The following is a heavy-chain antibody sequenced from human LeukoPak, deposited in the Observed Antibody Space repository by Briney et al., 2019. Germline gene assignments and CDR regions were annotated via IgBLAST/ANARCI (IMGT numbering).Heavy chain of an antibody. CDR3: AREGGWIPYFDY. J-gene: IGHJ4*02. CDR2: IPYDGSNK. V-gene: IGHV3-30*04. Sequence: PGGSLRLSCAASGFTFSSYAMHWVRQAPGKGLEWVAVIPYDGSNKYYADSVKGRFTISRDNSKNTLYLQMNSLRAEDTAVYYCAREGGWIPYFDYWGQGTLVTVSS. CDR1: GFTFSSYA. D-gene: IGHD6-19*01.